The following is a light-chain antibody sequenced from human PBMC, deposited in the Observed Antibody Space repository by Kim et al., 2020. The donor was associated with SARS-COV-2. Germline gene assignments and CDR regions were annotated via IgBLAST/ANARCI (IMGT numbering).Light chain of an antibody. J-gene: IGLJ3*02. V-gene: IGLV10-54*01. CDR2: TNN. CDR3: LAWDRSLSGWV. CDR1: SNNVGNEG. Sequence: QTAILTCTGNSNNVGNEGAAWLQQHQGHPPKLLSYTNNNRPSGISEKFSPSRSGNTASLTITGLQPEDEADYYCLAWDRSLSGWVFGGGTQLTVL.